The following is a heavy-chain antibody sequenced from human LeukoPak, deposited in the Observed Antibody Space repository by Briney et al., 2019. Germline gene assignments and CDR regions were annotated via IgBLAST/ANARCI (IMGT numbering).Heavy chain of an antibody. Sequence: PGGSLRLSCAASGFTFSSYPMSWVRQAPGKGLQWVSAISNGGGSAYYADSVKGRFTISRDNSKNTLYLQMNSLRAEDTAVYYCAKVEKDYDFWSGYPPHDYWGQGTLVTVSS. CDR3: AKVEKDYDFWSGYPPHDY. CDR1: GFTFSSYP. V-gene: IGHV3-23*01. CDR2: ISNGGGSA. J-gene: IGHJ4*02. D-gene: IGHD3-3*01.